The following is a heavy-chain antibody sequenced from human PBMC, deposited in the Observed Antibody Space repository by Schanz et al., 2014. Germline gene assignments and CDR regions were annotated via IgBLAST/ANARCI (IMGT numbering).Heavy chain of an antibody. D-gene: IGHD4-17*01. J-gene: IGHJ3*02. V-gene: IGHV3-23*01. CDR2: ILGLASTT. CDR3: ARKMKLGVYGGKGHDSLDI. CDR1: GFTFSSYA. Sequence: EVQLLESGGGLVQPGGSLRLSCAASGFTFSSYAMSWVRQVPGKGLEWVSAILGLASTTYYADSVKGRFTISRDNFKGALYLQMNTLRAEYTAVYYCARKMKLGVYGGKGHDSLDIWGQGTMVTVSS.